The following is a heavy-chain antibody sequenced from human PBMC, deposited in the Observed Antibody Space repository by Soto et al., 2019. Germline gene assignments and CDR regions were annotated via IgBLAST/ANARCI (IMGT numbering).Heavy chain of an antibody. J-gene: IGHJ6*02. Sequence: SETMALSCAVYRGCVRGYYWSGIRQPPGKGLEWIGEINHSGSTNYNPSLKSRVTISVDTSKNQFSLKLSSVTAADTAVYYCARVGMAVYYYSGMDVWGQGTTVTVPS. CDR3: ARVGMAVYYYSGMDV. D-gene: IGHD1-20*01. CDR1: RGCVRGYY. CDR2: INHSGST. V-gene: IGHV4-34*01.